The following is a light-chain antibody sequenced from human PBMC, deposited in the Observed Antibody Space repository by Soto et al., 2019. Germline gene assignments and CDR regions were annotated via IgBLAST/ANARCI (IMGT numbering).Light chain of an antibody. CDR3: QQSNNWPLT. CDR1: QSVSSN. CDR2: GAS. J-gene: IGKJ4*01. Sequence: EIVMTQSPATLSVSPGERATLSCRASQSVSSNLAWYQQIPGQAPRLLIYGASTRATGIPARFSGSGSGTEFTLTIGSLQSEDFALYYCQQSNNWPLTFGGGTKVDIK. V-gene: IGKV3-15*01.